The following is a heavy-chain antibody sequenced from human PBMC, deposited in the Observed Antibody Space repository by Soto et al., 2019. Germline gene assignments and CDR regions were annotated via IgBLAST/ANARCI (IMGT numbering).Heavy chain of an antibody. CDR3: ARGRTVSSIGPLLV. Sequence: QIQLVQSGAEVKKPGASVKVSCKASGYNFFDYGVSWVRQAPGQGLEWMGWVSPKSGNTDFARKVQGRVTMTADTSTNTAYLELRGLRSDDTAVDYCARGRTVSSIGPLLVWGQGTLVSVSS. V-gene: IGHV1-18*01. CDR2: VSPKSGNT. CDR1: GYNFFDYG. D-gene: IGHD1-1*01. J-gene: IGHJ1*01.